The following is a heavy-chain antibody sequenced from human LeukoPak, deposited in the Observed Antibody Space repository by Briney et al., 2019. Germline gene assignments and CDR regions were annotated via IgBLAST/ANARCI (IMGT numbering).Heavy chain of an antibody. CDR1: GVAFSGYY. CDR2: INHSGST. CDR3: ARGGYSWLRLPSSVYFDY. V-gene: IGHV4-34*01. J-gene: IGHJ4*02. Sequence: SETLSLTCAVSGVAFSGYYWSWIRQPPGKGLEWIGEINHSGSTNYNPSLTSRFTTSVDTSKPLFSLTLRSVTAADTAVYYCARGGYSWLRLPSSVYFDYWGQGTLVTVSS. D-gene: IGHD5-12*01.